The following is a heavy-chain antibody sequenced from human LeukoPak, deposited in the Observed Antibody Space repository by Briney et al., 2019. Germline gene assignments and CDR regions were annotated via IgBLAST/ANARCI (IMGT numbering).Heavy chain of an antibody. J-gene: IGHJ4*02. V-gene: IGHV1-3*01. CDR1: GYTFTSYA. CDR2: INAGNGNT. CDR3: ARLGLGYYDSNPTGDY. D-gene: IGHD3-22*01. Sequence: ASVKVSCKASGYTFTSYAMHWVRQAPGQRLEWMGWINAGNGNTKYSQKFQGRVTITRDTSASTAYMELSSLRSEDTAVYYCARLGLGYYDSNPTGDYWGQGTLVTVSS.